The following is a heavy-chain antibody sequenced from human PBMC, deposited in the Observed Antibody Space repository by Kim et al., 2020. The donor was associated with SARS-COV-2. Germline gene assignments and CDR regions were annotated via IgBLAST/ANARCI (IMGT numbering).Heavy chain of an antibody. Sequence: GGSLRLSCAASGFTFSSYWMHWVRQAPGKGLVWVSRINSDGSGTSYADSVKGRFTISRDNAKNTLSLQMNSLRAEDTAVYYCARGDVVVPAAKPINYYYGMDGWGQGTTLAVCS. CDR3: ARGDVVVPAAKPINYYYGMDG. V-gene: IGHV3-74*01. J-gene: IGHJ6*02. D-gene: IGHD2-2*02. CDR1: GFTFSSYW. CDR2: INSDGSGT.